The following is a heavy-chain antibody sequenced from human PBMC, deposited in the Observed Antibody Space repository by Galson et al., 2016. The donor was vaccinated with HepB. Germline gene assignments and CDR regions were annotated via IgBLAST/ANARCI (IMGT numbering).Heavy chain of an antibody. CDR3: AKDGGYCSDATCYYRNS. D-gene: IGHD2-15*01. CDR1: GFTFSSYA. J-gene: IGHJ4*02. V-gene: IGHV3-23*01. Sequence: SLRLSCAASGFTFSSYAMSWVRQAPGKGLEWVSTITGSGGWIKYADSVKGRLITSRDNSKNTLYLQLNSLRAEDTAVYYCAKDGGYCSDATCYYRNSWVQGTLVTVSS. CDR2: ITGSGGWI.